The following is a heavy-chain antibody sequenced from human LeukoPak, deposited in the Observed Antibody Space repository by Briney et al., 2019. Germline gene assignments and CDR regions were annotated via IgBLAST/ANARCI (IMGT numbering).Heavy chain of an antibody. V-gene: IGHV3-74*01. CDR2: VDHGGSGT. D-gene: IGHD1-14*01. Sequence: EASVKVSCATSGFTFTSYWMHWVRQVAGKGLVWLARVDHGGSGTNYADSVKGRFTISRDNAKSTVYLQMNSLRVEDTAVYYCITDLGWGQGTLVTVSS. J-gene: IGHJ4*02. CDR3: ITDLG. CDR1: GFTFTSYW.